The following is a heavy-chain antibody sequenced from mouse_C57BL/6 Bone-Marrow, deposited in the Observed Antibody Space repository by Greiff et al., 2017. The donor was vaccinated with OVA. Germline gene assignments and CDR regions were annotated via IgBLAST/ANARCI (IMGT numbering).Heavy chain of an antibody. D-gene: IGHD2-5*01. CDR3: TRGYSNYYAMDY. J-gene: IGHJ4*01. CDR1: GFPFIDHD. Sequence: VLLQQSGAELVRSGASATLTFTASGFPFIDHDIHRVKQTLVHGLAWIGATDSDTGGTAYNQKSKGKALLTASKSSSTAYMELRSLTSEDSAVYYCTRGYSNYYAMDYWGQGTSVTVSS. CDR2: TDSDTGGT. V-gene: IGHV1-15*01.